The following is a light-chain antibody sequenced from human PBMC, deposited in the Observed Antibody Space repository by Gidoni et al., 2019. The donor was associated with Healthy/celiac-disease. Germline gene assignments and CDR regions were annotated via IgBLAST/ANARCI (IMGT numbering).Light chain of an antibody. CDR3: QQRSNWLT. CDR1: QSVSSY. CDR2: DAS. V-gene: IGKV3-11*01. Sequence: QSPAPRSLAPGERATLSCRASQSVSSYLAWYQQKPGQAPRLLIYDASNRATGIPARFSGSGSGTDFTLTISSLEPEDFAVYYCQQRSNWLTFGGGTKVEIK. J-gene: IGKJ4*01.